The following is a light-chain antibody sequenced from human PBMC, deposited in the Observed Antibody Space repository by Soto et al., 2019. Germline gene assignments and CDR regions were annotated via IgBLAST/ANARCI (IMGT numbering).Light chain of an antibody. Sequence: QSVLTQPPSVSGAPGQRVTISCTGSSSNIGAGYDVHWYQQLPGTAPKLLIYGNSNRPSGVPDRFSGSKSGTSASLAITGLQDEDEADYYCQSYDSSMSGNVVFGGGTKLTVL. J-gene: IGLJ2*01. CDR2: GNS. CDR1: SSNIGAGYD. V-gene: IGLV1-40*01. CDR3: QSYDSSMSGNVV.